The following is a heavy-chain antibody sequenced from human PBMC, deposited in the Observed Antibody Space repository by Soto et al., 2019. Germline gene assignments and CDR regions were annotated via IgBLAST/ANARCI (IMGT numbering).Heavy chain of an antibody. V-gene: IGHV1-69*08. CDR3: ARDRGMATVDFDY. D-gene: IGHD4-4*01. J-gene: IGHJ4*02. CDR1: GGTFSSYT. Sequence: QVQLVQSGAEVKKPGSSVKVSCKASGGTFSSYTISWVRQARGQGLEWMGRIIPILGIANYAQKFQGRVTITADKSTSKAYMELSSLRYGDKAGYYFARDRGMATVDFDYWGQGTLVTVSS. CDR2: IIPILGIA.